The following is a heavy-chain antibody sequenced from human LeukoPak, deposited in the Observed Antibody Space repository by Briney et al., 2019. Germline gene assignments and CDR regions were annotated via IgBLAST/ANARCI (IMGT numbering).Heavy chain of an antibody. CDR1: GYTFTDYY. CDR3: ARLGPYGSGSSYTFDY. Sequence: ASVKVSCKASGYTFTDYYMHWVRQAPGQGFEWMGWINPNSGGTNYAQKFQGRVTMTRDTSISTAYMELSRLRSDDTAVYYCARLGPYGSGSSYTFDYWGQGTLVTVSS. J-gene: IGHJ4*02. D-gene: IGHD3-10*01. CDR2: INPNSGGT. V-gene: IGHV1-2*02.